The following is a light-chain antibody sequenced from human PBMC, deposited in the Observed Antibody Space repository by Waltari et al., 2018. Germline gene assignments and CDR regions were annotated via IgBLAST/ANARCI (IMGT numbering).Light chain of an antibody. J-gene: IGLJ3*02. Sequence: QSVLTQPPSTSGTPGQAVTISCSGSSSNIENNYVTWYQQLPGTAPKLLVYWNNRRPSGLTDRFFASKSGTSASLAISGLRSEDEGDYYCLAWDASLSGWVFGGGTKVTVL. V-gene: IGLV1-47*01. CDR2: WNN. CDR3: LAWDASLSGWV. CDR1: SSNIENNY.